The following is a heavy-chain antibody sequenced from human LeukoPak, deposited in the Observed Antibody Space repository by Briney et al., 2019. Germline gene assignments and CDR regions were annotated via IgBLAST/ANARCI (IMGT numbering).Heavy chain of an antibody. D-gene: IGHD4-17*01. Sequence: GGSLRLSCDASGFRYSAYGMSWVRQAPGQGLEWVSGLSANGSVTFYARSVRGRFTISRDNSKNTLHLQMSSLRADDSALYYRARFGDYGEYWGRGTLVIVSS. J-gene: IGHJ4*02. CDR2: LSANGSVT. V-gene: IGHV3-23*01. CDR3: ARFGDYGEY. CDR1: GFRYSAYG.